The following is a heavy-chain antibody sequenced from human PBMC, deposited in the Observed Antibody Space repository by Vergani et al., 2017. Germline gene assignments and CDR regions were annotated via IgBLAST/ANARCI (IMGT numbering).Heavy chain of an antibody. D-gene: IGHD6-13*01. J-gene: IGHJ4*02. CDR3: ARGSRAEGGSGPYK. V-gene: IGHV4-4*07. CDR1: GASISSYF. CDR2: VHTDGTA. Sequence: VQLQESGPGLLKPSETLSLTCSVSGASISSYFWSWIRQPAGKGLEWLGRVHTDGTAYYNPSLRTRVRLSADLSQSQFSLKMTALTAADTAVYYCARGSRAEGGSGPYKWGQGTLVTVSS.